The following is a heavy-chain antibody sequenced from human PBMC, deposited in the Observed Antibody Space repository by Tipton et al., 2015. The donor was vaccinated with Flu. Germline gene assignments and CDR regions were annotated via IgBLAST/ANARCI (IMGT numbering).Heavy chain of an antibody. J-gene: IGHJ4*02. CDR2: IYTSGST. CDR3: ARGGDGYNPIDY. Sequence: TLSLTCTVSGGSISSGSYYWSWIRQPAGKGLEWMGRIYTSGSTNYNPSLKSRVTISVDTSKNQFSLKLSSVTAADTAVYYCARGGDGYNPIDYWGQVTLVTVSA. D-gene: IGHD5-24*01. V-gene: IGHV4-61*02. CDR1: GGSISSGSYY.